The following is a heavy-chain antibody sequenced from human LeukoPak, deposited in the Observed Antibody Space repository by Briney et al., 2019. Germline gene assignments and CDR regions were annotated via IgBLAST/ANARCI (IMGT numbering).Heavy chain of an antibody. D-gene: IGHD3-10*01. Sequence: ASVTVSCKASGYIFLGNYIHWVRQAPGQGLEWMGWINPNSGGTNYAQKFQGRVTMTRDTSISTAYLEVNSLRSDDTAVYYCARDGDTLIRGVTNLWGQGTLVTVSS. CDR2: INPNSGGT. CDR3: ARDGDTLIRGVTNL. J-gene: IGHJ4*02. V-gene: IGHV1-2*02. CDR1: GYIFLGNY.